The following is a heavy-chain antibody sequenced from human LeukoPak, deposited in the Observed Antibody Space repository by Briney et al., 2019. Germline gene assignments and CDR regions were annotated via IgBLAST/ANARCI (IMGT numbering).Heavy chain of an antibody. D-gene: IGHD2-15*01. CDR3: ARDRCSGGSCYPDY. CDR1: EYTFTGYY. CDR2: INPNSGGT. J-gene: IGHJ4*02. V-gene: IGHV1-2*02. Sequence: ASVKVSCKASEYTFTGYYMHWVRQAPGQGLEWMGWINPNSGGTNYAQKFQGRVTMTRDTSISTAYMELSRLRSDDTAVYYCARDRCSGGSCYPDYWGQGTLVTVSS.